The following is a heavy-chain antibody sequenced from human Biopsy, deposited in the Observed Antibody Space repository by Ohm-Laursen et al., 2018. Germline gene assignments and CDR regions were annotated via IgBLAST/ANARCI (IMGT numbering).Heavy chain of an antibody. D-gene: IGHD1-1*01. CDR1: GFSFSSYG. V-gene: IGHV3-33*01. J-gene: IGHJ3*02. Sequence: LTLTGAASGFSFSSYGMHWVRQAPGKGLEWMAVLWYDGTNKYYADSVKGRFTISRDNSKNTLYLQMNSLRAEDTAMYYCARPTNARAGGAPFDIWGQGTMVTVSS. CDR3: ARPTNARAGGAPFDI. CDR2: LWYDGTNK.